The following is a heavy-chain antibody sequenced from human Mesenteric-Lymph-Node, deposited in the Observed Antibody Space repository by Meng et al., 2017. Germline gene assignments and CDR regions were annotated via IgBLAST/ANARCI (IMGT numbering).Heavy chain of an antibody. CDR3: ARAQYSSPSIIGY. Sequence: SETLSLTCTVSGGSISSYYWSWIRQPPGKGLEWIGYIYYSGSTNYNPSLKSRVTISVDTSKNQFSLKLSSVTAADTAVYYCARAQYSSPSIIGYWGQGTLVTVSS. CDR1: GGSISSYY. V-gene: IGHV4-59*01. CDR2: IYYSGST. D-gene: IGHD6-13*01. J-gene: IGHJ4*02.